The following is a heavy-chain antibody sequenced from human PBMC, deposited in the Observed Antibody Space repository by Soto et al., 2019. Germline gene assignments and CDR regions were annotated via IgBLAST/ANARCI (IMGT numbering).Heavy chain of an antibody. CDR2: IKSKNDGGTT. Sequence: GGSLRLSCAASGFTFSNAWMSWVRQAPGKGLEWVGRIKSKNDGGTTDYAAPVKGRFTISRDDSKNTLYLQMNSLKTEDTAVYYCTTEDYDFWSGYYHVDYWGQGTLVTVSS. CDR1: GFTFSNAW. CDR3: TTEDYDFWSGYYHVDY. J-gene: IGHJ4*02. D-gene: IGHD3-3*01. V-gene: IGHV3-15*01.